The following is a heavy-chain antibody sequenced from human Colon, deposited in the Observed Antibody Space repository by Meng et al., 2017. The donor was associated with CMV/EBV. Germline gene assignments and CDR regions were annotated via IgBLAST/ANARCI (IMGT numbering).Heavy chain of an antibody. V-gene: IGHV2-5*02. CDR1: GFSFSTSKAG. CDR2: IYWDDDT. J-gene: IGHJ4*02. CDR3: VHRSYSGQDDY. D-gene: IGHD5-12*01. Sequence: QITLRESGPTLVKPXXXXTLTCTFSGFSFSTSKAGVGWIRLPPGKALEWLALIYWDDDTRYNPSLKTRLTITKDTSKNQVILTMTKMDPADTATYFCVHRSYSGQDDYWGQGALVTVSS.